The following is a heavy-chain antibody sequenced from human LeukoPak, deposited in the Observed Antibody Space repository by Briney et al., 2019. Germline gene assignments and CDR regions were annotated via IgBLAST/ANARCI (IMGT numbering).Heavy chain of an antibody. CDR2: ISSSSSYI. CDR1: GFTFSSYS. D-gene: IGHD3-16*02. V-gene: IGHV3-21*01. J-gene: IGHJ5*02. Sequence: GGSLRLSCAASGFTFSSYSMNWVRQAPGKGLEWVSSISSSSSYIYYADSVKGRFTISRDNAKNSLYLQMNSLRAEDTAVYYCARDLSNDYVWGSYRPPDPWGQGTLVAVSS. CDR3: ARDLSNDYVWGSYRPPDP.